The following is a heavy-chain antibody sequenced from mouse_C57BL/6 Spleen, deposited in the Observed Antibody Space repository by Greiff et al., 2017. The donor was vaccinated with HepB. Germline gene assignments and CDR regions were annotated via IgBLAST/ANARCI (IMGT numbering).Heavy chain of an antibody. V-gene: IGHV1-66*01. Sequence: QVQLKQSGPELVKPGASVKISCKASGYSFTSYYIHWVKQRPGQGLEWIGWIYPGSGNTKYNEKFKGKATLTADTSSSTAYMQLSSLTSEDSAVYYCAREGAGKWAGGAMDYWGQGTSVTVSS. J-gene: IGHJ4*01. D-gene: IGHD1-1*01. CDR2: IYPGSGNT. CDR1: GYSFTSYY. CDR3: AREGAGKWAGGAMDY.